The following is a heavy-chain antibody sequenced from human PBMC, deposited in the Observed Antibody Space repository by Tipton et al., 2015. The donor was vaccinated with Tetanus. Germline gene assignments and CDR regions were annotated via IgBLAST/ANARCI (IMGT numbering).Heavy chain of an antibody. CDR1: GFTFSSYG. V-gene: IGHV3-33*01. CDR2: IWYDGSNK. D-gene: IGHD3-3*01. Sequence: SLRLSCAASGFTFSSYGMHWVRQAPGKGLEWVAVIWYDGSNKYYADSVKGRFTISRDNSKNTLYLQMNSLRAEDTAVYYCARDREGVTIFSYGMDVWGQGTTVTVSS. CDR3: ARDREGVTIFSYGMDV. J-gene: IGHJ6*02.